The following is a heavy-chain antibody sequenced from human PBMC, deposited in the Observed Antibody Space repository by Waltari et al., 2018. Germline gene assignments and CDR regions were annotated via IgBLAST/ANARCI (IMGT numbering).Heavy chain of an antibody. J-gene: IGHJ4*02. CDR1: GGSISSGSYY. Sequence: QVQLQESGPGLVKPSETLSLTCTVSGGSISSGSYYWSWIRQPAGKGLEWIGRIYTSGSTNYNPSLKSRVTISVDKSKNQFSLKLSSVTAADTAVYYCARVETIFGLDYWGQGTLVTVSS. CDR2: IYTSGST. CDR3: ARVETIFGLDY. D-gene: IGHD3-3*01. V-gene: IGHV4-61*02.